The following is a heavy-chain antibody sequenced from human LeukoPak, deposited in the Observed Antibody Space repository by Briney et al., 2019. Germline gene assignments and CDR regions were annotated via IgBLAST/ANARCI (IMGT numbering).Heavy chain of an antibody. CDR3: AKGQRYTAVPYYFDL. Sequence: GGSLRLSCAASGFTFSSYSMNWVRQAPGKGLEWVSSISSSSSYIYYADSVKGRFTISRDNSKNTLYLQMNSLGAEDTAVYYCAKGQRYTAVPYYFDLWGQGTLVTVSS. CDR1: GFTFSSYS. V-gene: IGHV3-21*01. D-gene: IGHD5-18*01. J-gene: IGHJ4*02. CDR2: ISSSSSYI.